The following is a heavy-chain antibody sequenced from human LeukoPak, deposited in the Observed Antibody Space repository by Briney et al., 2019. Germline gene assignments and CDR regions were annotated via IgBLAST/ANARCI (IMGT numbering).Heavy chain of an antibody. CDR2: IKSKIDGGTT. V-gene: IGHV3-15*01. J-gene: IGHJ4*02. CDR3: ARGGIALDY. Sequence: KPGGSLRLSCAASGFTLSNAWMSWVRQAPGKGLEWVGRIKSKIDGGTTDYAAPVTGRFTISRDESKNTMFLQMSSLETEDTAVYYCARGGIALDYWGQGTLVTVSS. D-gene: IGHD6-13*01. CDR1: GFTLSNAW.